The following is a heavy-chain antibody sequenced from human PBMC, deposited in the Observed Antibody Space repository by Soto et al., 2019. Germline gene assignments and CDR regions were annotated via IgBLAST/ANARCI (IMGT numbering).Heavy chain of an antibody. CDR2: INPSGGST. CDR3: ARERAPYYDDNHDAYDI. V-gene: IGHV1-46*01. Sequence: ASVKVSCKASGYTFTSYYMHWVRQAPGQGLEWMGIINPSGGSTSYAQKFQGRVTMTRDTSTSTVYMELSSLRSEDTAVYYCARERAPYYDDNHDAYDIWRQGTMVTDS. CDR1: GYTFTSYY. J-gene: IGHJ3*02. D-gene: IGHD3-3*01.